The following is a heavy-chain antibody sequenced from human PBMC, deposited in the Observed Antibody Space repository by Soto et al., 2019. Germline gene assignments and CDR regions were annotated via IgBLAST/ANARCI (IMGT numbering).Heavy chain of an antibody. V-gene: IGHV1-2*02. CDR2: INPNSGGT. CDR3: AGPPNYYDSSGSPEH. CDR1: GYTFTGYY. Sequence: ASGKVSCKASGYTFTGYYMHWVRQAPGQGLEWMGWINPNSGGTNYAQKFQGRVTMTRDTSISTAYMELSRLRSDDTAVYYCAGPPNYYDSSGSPEHWGQGTLVTVSS. J-gene: IGHJ4*02. D-gene: IGHD3-22*01.